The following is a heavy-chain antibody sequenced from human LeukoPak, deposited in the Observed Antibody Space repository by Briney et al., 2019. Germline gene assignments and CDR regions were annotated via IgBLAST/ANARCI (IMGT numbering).Heavy chain of an antibody. Sequence: GGSLRLSCAASGFTFSSYAMHWVRQAPGKGLEWVAVISYDGSNKHYADSVKGRFTISRDNSKNTLYLQMNSLRAEDTAVYYCARAHPGDYSDFQFDYWGQGTLVTVSS. CDR1: GFTFSSYA. CDR2: ISYDGSNK. CDR3: ARAHPGDYSDFQFDY. V-gene: IGHV3-30*04. J-gene: IGHJ4*02. D-gene: IGHD4-11*01.